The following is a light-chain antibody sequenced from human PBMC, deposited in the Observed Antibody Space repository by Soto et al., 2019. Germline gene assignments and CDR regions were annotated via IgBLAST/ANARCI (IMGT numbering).Light chain of an antibody. V-gene: IGLV1-47*01. CDR2: WSD. J-gene: IGLJ3*02. CDR3: AACDDSLSGRL. Sequence: QSVLTQPPSASGTPGQRVTISCSGSTSKIGGNSVFWYQQLPGRAPKLLIYWSDHRPSGVPDRFFGSRSGTSGALAISGLRYEDEGDYYCAACDDSLSGRLFGGGTKLTVL. CDR1: TSKIGGNS.